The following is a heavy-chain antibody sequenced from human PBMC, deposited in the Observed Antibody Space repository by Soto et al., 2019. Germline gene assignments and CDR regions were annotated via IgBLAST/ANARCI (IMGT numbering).Heavy chain of an antibody. CDR2: ISSSSSPI. Sequence: PGGSLRLSCAASGFTFSTYSMNWVRQAPGKGLEWVSYISSSSSPIYYADSVKGRFTISRDNAKNSLYLQMNSLRAEDTAVYYCARVLRYFDWLLYEPPDYRGQGTLVTVSS. V-gene: IGHV3-48*01. CDR3: ARVLRYFDWLLYEPPDY. CDR1: GFTFSTYS. D-gene: IGHD3-9*01. J-gene: IGHJ4*02.